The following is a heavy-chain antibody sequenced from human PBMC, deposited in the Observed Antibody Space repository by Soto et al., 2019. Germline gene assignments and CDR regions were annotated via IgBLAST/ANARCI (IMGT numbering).Heavy chain of an antibody. CDR1: GFTFSSYW. Sequence: GGSLRLSCAASGFTFSSYWMSWVRQAPGKGLEWVANIKQDGSEKYYVDSVKGRFTISRDNAKNSLYLQMDSLRAEDTAVYYCASGYSYGLGSFDYWGQGTLVTVSS. J-gene: IGHJ4*02. V-gene: IGHV3-7*01. D-gene: IGHD5-18*01. CDR3: ASGYSYGLGSFDY. CDR2: IKQDGSEK.